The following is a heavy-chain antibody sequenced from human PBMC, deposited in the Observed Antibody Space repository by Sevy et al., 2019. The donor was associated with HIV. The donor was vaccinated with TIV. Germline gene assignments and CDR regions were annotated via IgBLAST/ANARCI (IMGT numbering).Heavy chain of an antibody. D-gene: IGHD6-6*01. Sequence: GGSLRLSCAASGFTFSSYAMHWVRQAPGKGLEWVAVISYDGSNKYYADSVKGRFTISRDNSKNTLYLQMNSLRAEDTAVYYCAREYSSSSGFDYWGQGTLVTVSS. J-gene: IGHJ4*02. V-gene: IGHV3-30-3*01. CDR1: GFTFSSYA. CDR2: ISYDGSNK. CDR3: AREYSSSSGFDY.